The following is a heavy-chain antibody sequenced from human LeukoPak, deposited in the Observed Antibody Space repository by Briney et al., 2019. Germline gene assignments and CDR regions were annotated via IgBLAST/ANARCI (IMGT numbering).Heavy chain of an antibody. Sequence: SGGSLRLSCAASGFIFSDYYMSRIRQAPGKGLVWVSRINSDGSSTSYADSVKGRFTISRDNAKNTLYLQMNSLRAEDTAVYYCARASSSGWYFYYWGQGTLVTVSS. CDR3: ARASSSGWYFYY. CDR1: GFIFSDYY. D-gene: IGHD6-19*01. J-gene: IGHJ4*02. CDR2: INSDGSST. V-gene: IGHV3-74*01.